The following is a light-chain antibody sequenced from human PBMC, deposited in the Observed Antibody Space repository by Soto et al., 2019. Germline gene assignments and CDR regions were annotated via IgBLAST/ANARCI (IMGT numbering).Light chain of an antibody. J-gene: IGLJ1*01. V-gene: IGLV2-14*01. CDR3: SSYTGNHNYV. CDR2: DVS. Sequence: QLVLTQPASVSGSPGQSITISCTGTSSDVGGYDYVSWFQQHPGKVPKLMIYDVSNRPSGVSNRFSGSKSGNTASLTISGLQAEDEADYYCSSYTGNHNYVFGSGTKLTVL. CDR1: SSDVGGYDY.